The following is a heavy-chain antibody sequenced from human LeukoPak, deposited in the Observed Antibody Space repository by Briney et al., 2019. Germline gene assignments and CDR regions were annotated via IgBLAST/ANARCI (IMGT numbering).Heavy chain of an antibody. CDR2: IYYSGST. J-gene: IGHJ4*02. D-gene: IGHD3-10*01. V-gene: IGHV4-30-4*08. CDR1: GFTFSSYS. CDR3: AREWFGGYFDY. Sequence: LRLSCAASGFTFSSYSMNWVRQPPGKGLEWIGYIYYSGSTYYNPSLKSRVTISVDTSKNQFSLKLSSVTAADTAVYYCAREWFGGYFDYWGQGTLVTVSS.